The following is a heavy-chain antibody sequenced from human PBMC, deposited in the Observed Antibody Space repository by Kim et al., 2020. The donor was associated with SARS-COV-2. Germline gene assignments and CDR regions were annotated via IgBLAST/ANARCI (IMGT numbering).Heavy chain of an antibody. CDR3: ARQAREHNYGPWSYFDH. V-gene: IGHV4-59*08. CDR2: IFYSGGA. CDR1: GGSLNNYY. D-gene: IGHD5-18*01. Sequence: SETLSLTCTVSGGSLNNYYWSWIRQPPGKGLEWVGYIFYSGGADSNPSLKSRVTISVDTSNNQFSLKLSSVTAADTAVYYCARQAREHNYGPWSYFDHWGQGTLAT. J-gene: IGHJ4*02.